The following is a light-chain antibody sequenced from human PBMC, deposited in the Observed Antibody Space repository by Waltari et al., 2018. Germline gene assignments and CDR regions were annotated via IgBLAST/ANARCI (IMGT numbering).Light chain of an antibody. Sequence: QSALTQPASVSGSPGPSLTISCTGPSSDVGGYNYVSWYQQHPGKAPKLMIYDVSNRPSGVSNRFSGSKSGNTASLTISGLQAEDEADYYCSSYISSSTLELFGGGTSLTVL. CDR1: SSDVGGYNY. J-gene: IGLJ2*01. V-gene: IGLV2-14*03. CDR2: DVS. CDR3: SSYISSSTLEL.